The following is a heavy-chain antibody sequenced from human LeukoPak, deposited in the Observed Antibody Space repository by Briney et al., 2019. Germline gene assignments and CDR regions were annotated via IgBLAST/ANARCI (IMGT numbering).Heavy chain of an antibody. CDR3: AKDSATYYYDSSGYYGSDY. J-gene: IGHJ4*02. D-gene: IGHD3-22*01. CDR2: ISGSGGST. V-gene: IGHV3-23*01. CDR1: GFTFSSYA. Sequence: QTGGSLRLSCAASGFTFSSYAMSWVRQAPGKGLEWVSAISGSGGSTYYADSVKGRFTISRDNSKNTLYLQMNSLRAEDTAVYYCAKDSATYYYDSSGYYGSDYWGQGTLVTVSS.